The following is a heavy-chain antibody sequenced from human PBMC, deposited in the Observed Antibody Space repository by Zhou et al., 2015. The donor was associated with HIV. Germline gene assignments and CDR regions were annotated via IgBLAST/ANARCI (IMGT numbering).Heavy chain of an antibody. Sequence: QVQLLQSGPEVKKPGSSVKVSCKTSAGTFSNYVFTWVRQAPGQGLEYVGGIIPISDSTNSAQKFQGRVTITADESTSTAYMELSSLRSEDTAVYYCARARGANPRYSGSYLYYFDYWGQGTLVTVSS. J-gene: IGHJ4*02. CDR1: AGTFSNYV. D-gene: IGHD1-26*01. CDR3: ARARGANPRYSGSYLYYFDY. CDR2: IIPISDST. V-gene: IGHV1-69*12.